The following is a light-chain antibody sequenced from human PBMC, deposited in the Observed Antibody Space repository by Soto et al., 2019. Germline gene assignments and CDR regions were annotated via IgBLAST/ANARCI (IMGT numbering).Light chain of an antibody. CDR1: SSDVGAYNY. CDR3: TSHAGTINFPYI. J-gene: IGLJ1*01. CDR2: EAN. V-gene: IGLV2-8*01. Sequence: QSALTQPPSASGSPGQSVTISCTGTSSDVGAYNYVSWYQHHPGKAPKLLVYEANTRPSGVPDRFSGSKSGNTASLTVSGLQAEDEADYYCTSHAGTINFPYIFGTGTKLTVL.